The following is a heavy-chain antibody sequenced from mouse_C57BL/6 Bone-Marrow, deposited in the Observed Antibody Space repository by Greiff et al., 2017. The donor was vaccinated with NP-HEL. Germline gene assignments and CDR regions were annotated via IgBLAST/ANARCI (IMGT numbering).Heavy chain of an antibody. CDR2: ISDGGSYT. CDR1: GFTFSSYA. D-gene: IGHD1-1*01. CDR3: ARGPLYGSTYFDY. V-gene: IGHV5-4*03. J-gene: IGHJ2*01. Sequence: EVKLVESGGGLVKPGGSLKLPCAASGFTFSSYAMSWVRQTPEKRLEWVATISDGGSYTYYPDNVKGRFTISRDNAKNNLYLQMSHLKSEDTAMYYCARGPLYGSTYFDYWGQGTTLTVSS.